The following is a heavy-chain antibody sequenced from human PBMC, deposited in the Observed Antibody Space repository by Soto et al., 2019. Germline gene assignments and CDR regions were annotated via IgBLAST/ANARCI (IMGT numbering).Heavy chain of an antibody. CDR3: ARDHDYGISYYYGMGV. V-gene: IGHV3-30-3*01. J-gene: IGHJ6*02. Sequence: QVQLVESGGGVVQPGRSLRLSCAASGFTVSNYAMHWVRQAPGKGLEWVAVISYDGNKKYYADSVKGRFTISRDNSKNTLYLQMNSLRTEDTAVYYGARDHDYGISYYYGMGVWGQGTTVTVSS. D-gene: IGHD4-17*01. CDR1: GFTVSNYA. CDR2: ISYDGNKK.